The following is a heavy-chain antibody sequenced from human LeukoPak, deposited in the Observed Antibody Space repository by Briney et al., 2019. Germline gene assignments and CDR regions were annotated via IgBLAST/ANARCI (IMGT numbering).Heavy chain of an antibody. CDR3: ARVRARTTELDI. J-gene: IGHJ3*02. Sequence: ASVKVSCKASGYTFTSYDINWVRQATGQGLEWMGWMNPNSGNTGYAQKFQGRVTITRNTSISTAYMELSSLRSEETAVYYCARVRARTTELDIWGQGTRVTVSS. V-gene: IGHV1-8*03. CDR2: MNPNSGNT. D-gene: IGHD4-17*01. CDR1: GYTFTSYD.